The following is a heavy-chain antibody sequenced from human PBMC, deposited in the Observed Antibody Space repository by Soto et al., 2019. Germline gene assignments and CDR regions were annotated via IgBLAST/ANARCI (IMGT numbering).Heavy chain of an antibody. Sequence: EVQLVESGGGLVQPGGSLRLSCVASGFTFSDSWMHWVRQAPGKGLVWVSRVNEHGTDSNYADSVKGRFTISRDNVKNTVYLQMNGLRAEDTAVYYCARVAVVTRGIDYWGQGTLVTVSS. V-gene: IGHV3-74*01. CDR3: ARVAVVTRGIDY. J-gene: IGHJ4*02. CDR1: GFTFSDSW. CDR2: VNEHGTDS. D-gene: IGHD6-19*01.